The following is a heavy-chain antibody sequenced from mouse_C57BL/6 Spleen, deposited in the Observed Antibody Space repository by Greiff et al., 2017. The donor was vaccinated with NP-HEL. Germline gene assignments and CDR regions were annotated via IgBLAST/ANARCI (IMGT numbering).Heavy chain of an antibody. Sequence: DVQLVESGGGLVQPGGSLSLSCAASGFTFTDYYMSWVRQPPGKALEWLGFIRNKANGFTTEYSASVQGRFTISRDNSQSILYLQMSALRAEDNATYYCARYMRTAQATYAMDYWGQGTSVTVSS. CDR3: ARYMRTAQATYAMDY. D-gene: IGHD3-2*02. CDR1: GFTFTDYY. J-gene: IGHJ4*01. V-gene: IGHV7-3*01. CDR2: IRNKANGFTT.